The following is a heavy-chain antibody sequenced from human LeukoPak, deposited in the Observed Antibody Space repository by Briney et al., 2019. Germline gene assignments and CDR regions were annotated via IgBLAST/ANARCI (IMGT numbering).Heavy chain of an antibody. CDR2: ISSSSSYT. CDR1: GFTFSDYY. D-gene: IGHD3-10*01. V-gene: IGHV3-11*03. CDR3: ARFYYGSGSYYNGVGNLFDY. J-gene: IGHJ4*02. Sequence: PGGSLRLSCAASGFTFSDYYMSWIRQAPGKGLEWVSYISSSSSYTNYADSVKGRFTISRDNAKNSLYLQMNSLRAEDTAVYYCARFYYGSGSYYNGVGNLFDYWGQGTLVTVSS.